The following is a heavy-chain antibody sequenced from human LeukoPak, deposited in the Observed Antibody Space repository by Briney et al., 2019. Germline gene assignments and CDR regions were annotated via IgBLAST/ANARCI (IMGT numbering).Heavy chain of an antibody. CDR1: GFTFSSYA. D-gene: IGHD3-3*01. Sequence: GGSLRLSCAASGFTFSSYAMSWVRQAPGKGLEWVSGISGSGGGTYYADSVKGRFTISRDNSKNTLYLQMNSLRADDTAVYYCGRSGDFWSGSGVAYWGQGTLVTVSS. CDR2: ISGSGGGT. CDR3: GRSGDFWSGSGVAY. J-gene: IGHJ4*02. V-gene: IGHV3-23*01.